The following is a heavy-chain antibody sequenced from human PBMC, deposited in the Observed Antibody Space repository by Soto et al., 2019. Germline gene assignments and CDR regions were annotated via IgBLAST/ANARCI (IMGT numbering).Heavy chain of an antibody. J-gene: IGHJ4*02. Sequence: QMQLQESGPGLVKPSQTLSLICSVSGGSISRPGYYWAWIRQHPARGLEWIGSISYSGNSNHNPSLQSRLILSVDTSQNCSSLSLNSGTAADTAVYYCAKPRRDGSGSPVLWGQGARVTVSS. CDR1: GGSISRPGYY. CDR3: AKPRRDGSGSPVL. CDR2: ISYSGNS. V-gene: IGHV4-31*03. D-gene: IGHD3-22*01.